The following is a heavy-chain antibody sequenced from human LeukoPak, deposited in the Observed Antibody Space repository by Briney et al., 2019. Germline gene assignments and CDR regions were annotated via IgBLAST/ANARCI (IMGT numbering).Heavy chain of an antibody. J-gene: IGHJ6*02. Sequence: ASVKVSCKASGYTFTSYGISWVRQAPGKGLEWMGGFDPEDGETIYAQKFQGRVTMTEDTSTDTAYMELSSLRSEDTAVYYCATPSYGSGSYSGMDVWGQGTTVTVSS. CDR2: FDPEDGET. CDR1: GYTFTSYG. V-gene: IGHV1-24*01. CDR3: ATPSYGSGSYSGMDV. D-gene: IGHD3-10*01.